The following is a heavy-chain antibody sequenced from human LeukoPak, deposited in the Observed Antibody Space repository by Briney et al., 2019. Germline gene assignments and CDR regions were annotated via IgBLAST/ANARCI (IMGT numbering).Heavy chain of an antibody. D-gene: IGHD5-18*01. V-gene: IGHV3-21*04. CDR2: ISSSSSCI. CDR3: ARGRGYSYGPFDY. CDR1: GFTFSSYS. Sequence: GSLRLSCAASGFTFSSYSMNWVRQAPGKRLEWVSSISSSSSCIYYADSVKGRFTISRDNAKNSLYLQMNSLRAEDTAVYYCARGRGYSYGPFDYWGQGTLVTVSS. J-gene: IGHJ4*02.